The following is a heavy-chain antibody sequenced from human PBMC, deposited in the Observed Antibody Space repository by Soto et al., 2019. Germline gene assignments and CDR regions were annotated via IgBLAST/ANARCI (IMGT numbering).Heavy chain of an antibody. Sequence: ASVKVSCKASGYTFTSYGISWVRQAPGQGLEWMGWISAYNGNTNYAQKLQGRVTITTDTSTSTAYMELRSLRSDDTAVYYCARERGRRYDCSGGSCYYYYGMDVWG. J-gene: IGHJ6*02. CDR1: GYTFTSYG. V-gene: IGHV1-18*01. CDR2: ISAYNGNT. D-gene: IGHD2-15*01. CDR3: ARERGRRYDCSGGSCYYYYGMDV.